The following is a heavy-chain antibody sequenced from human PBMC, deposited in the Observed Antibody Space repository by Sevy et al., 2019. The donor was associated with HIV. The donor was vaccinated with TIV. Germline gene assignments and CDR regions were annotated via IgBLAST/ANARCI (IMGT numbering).Heavy chain of an antibody. D-gene: IGHD3-10*01. V-gene: IGHV4-38-2*01. Sequence: SETLSLTCAVSGYSISSGYYWGWIRQPPGKGLEWIGSIYHSGSTYYNPSLKSRVTISVDTSKNQFSLKLSSVTAADTAVYYCARQLGGFGETNYYYYMDVWGKGTTVTVSS. CDR2: IYHSGST. J-gene: IGHJ6*03. CDR3: ARQLGGFGETNYYYYMDV. CDR1: GYSISSGYY.